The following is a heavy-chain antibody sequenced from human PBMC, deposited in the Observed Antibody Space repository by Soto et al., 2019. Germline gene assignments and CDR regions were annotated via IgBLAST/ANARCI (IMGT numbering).Heavy chain of an antibody. J-gene: IGHJ4*02. CDR2: ISAYNGNT. CDR1: GYTSTSYC. CDR3: ARAQADCGGDCHYFDY. Sequence: ASVKFSCKASGYTSTSYCIRWVRQDPGQGLEWMGWISAYNGNTNYGQKLQGRVTMTTDTSTSTAYMELRSLRSDDTAVYYCARAQADCGGDCHYFDYWGQGTLVTVSS. V-gene: IGHV1-18*01. D-gene: IGHD2-21*02.